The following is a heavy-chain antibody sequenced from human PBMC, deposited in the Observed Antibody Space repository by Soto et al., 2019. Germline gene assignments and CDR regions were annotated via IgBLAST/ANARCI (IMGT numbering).Heavy chain of an antibody. J-gene: IGHJ4*02. D-gene: IGHD3-3*01. CDR3: ERTNDFRNGHPYFDY. CDR2: IYHTGRT. Sequence: PSETLSLTCTVSGGSISSGGYYWSWIRQHPGKGLEWIGYIYHTGRTYYNPSLKSRVTISLDTSKTQVSLNLTSVTAADMAVYFCERTNDFRNGHPYFDYWGQGTLVTVSS. CDR1: GGSISSGGYY. V-gene: IGHV4-31*03.